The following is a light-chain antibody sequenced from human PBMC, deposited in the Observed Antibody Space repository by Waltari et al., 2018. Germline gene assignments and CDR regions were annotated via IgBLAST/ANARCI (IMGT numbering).Light chain of an antibody. CDR1: QSVLYSSNNMNY. V-gene: IGKV4-1*01. CDR3: QQYYSNPWT. CDR2: WAF. J-gene: IGKJ1*01. Sequence: DIVMTQSPDSLAVSLGERATINCKSSQSVLYSSNNMNYLAWYQQKSGQPPKLLIYWAFTRESGVPGRFSGSGSGTDFTLTISSLQSEDAAVYYCQQYYSNPWTFGQGTKVQI.